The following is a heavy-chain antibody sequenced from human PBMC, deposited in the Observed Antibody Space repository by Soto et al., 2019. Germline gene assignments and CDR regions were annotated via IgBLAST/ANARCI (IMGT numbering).Heavy chain of an antibody. Sequence: GGSLRLSCAASGFTFSSYAMSWVRQAPGKGLEWVSAISGSGGSTYYADSVKGRFTISRDNSKNTLYLQMNSLRAEDTAVYYCAKDRLDILTGYYNPNWFDPWGQGTLVTVSS. D-gene: IGHD3-9*01. CDR2: ISGSGGST. J-gene: IGHJ5*02. CDR3: AKDRLDILTGYYNPNWFDP. V-gene: IGHV3-23*01. CDR1: GFTFSSYA.